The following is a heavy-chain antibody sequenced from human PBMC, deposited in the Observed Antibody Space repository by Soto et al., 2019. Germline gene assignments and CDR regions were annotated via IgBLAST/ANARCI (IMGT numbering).Heavy chain of an antibody. J-gene: IGHJ4*02. CDR2: INPSGGST. D-gene: IGHD3-22*01. V-gene: IGHV1-46*01. CDR3: ARDERYYDSSGYYEGTSVDY. CDR1: GYTFTSYY. Sequence: QVQLVQSGAEVKKPGASVKVSCKASGYTFTSYYMHCVRQAPGQGLEWMGIINPSGGSTSYAQKFQGRATMTRETSTSTVYMELSSLRSEDTAVYYCARDERYYDSSGYYEGTSVDYWGQGTLVTVSS.